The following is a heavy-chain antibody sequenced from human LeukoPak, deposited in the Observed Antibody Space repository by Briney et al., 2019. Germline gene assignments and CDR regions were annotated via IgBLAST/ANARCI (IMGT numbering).Heavy chain of an antibody. D-gene: IGHD3-3*01. V-gene: IGHV4-34*01. Sequence: PSETLSLTCAVYGGSFSGYYWSWIRQPPGRGLEWIGEINHSGSTNYNPSLKSRVTISVDTSKNQFSLKLSSVTAADTAAYYCARGPTYYDFWSGYYAYYFDYWRQGTLVTVSS. J-gene: IGHJ4*02. CDR3: ARGPTYYDFWSGYYAYYFDY. CDR1: GGSFSGYY. CDR2: INHSGST.